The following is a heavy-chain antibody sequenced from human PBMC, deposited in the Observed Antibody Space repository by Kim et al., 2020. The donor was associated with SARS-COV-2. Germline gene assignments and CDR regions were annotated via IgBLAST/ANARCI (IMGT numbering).Heavy chain of an antibody. CDR2: IYYSGST. CDR1: GGSISSSSYY. V-gene: IGHV4-39*01. J-gene: IGHJ5*02. CDR3: ARQRVRGGWFDP. D-gene: IGHD3-10*01. Sequence: SETLSLTCTVSGGSISSSSYYWGWIRQPPGKGLEWIGSIYYSGSTYYNPSLKSRVTISVDTSKNQFSLKLSSVTAADTAVYYCARQRVRGGWFDPWGQGT.